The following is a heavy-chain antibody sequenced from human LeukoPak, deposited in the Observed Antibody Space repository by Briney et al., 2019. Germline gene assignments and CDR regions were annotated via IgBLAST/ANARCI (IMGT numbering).Heavy chain of an antibody. CDR3: ARTVTTSSYYFDY. J-gene: IGHJ4*02. CDR2: INPSGGST. D-gene: IGHD4-17*01. V-gene: IGHV1-46*01. Sequence: ASVKVSCKASGYTFTSYFMHWVRQAPGQGLGWMGIINPSGGSTTYAQIFQGRVTMTRDTSTSTVYMQLGSLRSEDTAVYYCARTVTTSSYYFDYWGQGTLVTVSS. CDR1: GYTFTSYF.